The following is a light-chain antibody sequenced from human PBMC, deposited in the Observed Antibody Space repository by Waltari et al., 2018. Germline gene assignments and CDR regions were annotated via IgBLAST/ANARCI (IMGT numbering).Light chain of an antibody. CDR3: SSYTSNSRV. CDR2: EVS. Sequence: QSALTQPASVSGSPGQSITISCTGTSSDIGGYNYVSWYQHHPGKAPKLIIYEVSKRPSGVSKRFSGSKSGNTASLTISGLQAEDEADYYCSSYTSNSRVFGAGTKLTVL. J-gene: IGLJ3*02. V-gene: IGLV2-14*01. CDR1: SSDIGGYNY.